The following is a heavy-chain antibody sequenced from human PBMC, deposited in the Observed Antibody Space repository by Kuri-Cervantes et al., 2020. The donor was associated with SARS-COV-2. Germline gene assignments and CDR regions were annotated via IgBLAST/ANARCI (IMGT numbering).Heavy chain of an antibody. CDR2: IWYDGSNK. D-gene: IGHD1-7*01. V-gene: IGHV3-33*01. CDR1: GFTFSSYG. J-gene: IGHJ6*02. Sequence: GESLKISCAASGFTFSSYGMHWVRQAPGKGLEWVAVIWYDGSNKYYVDSVKGRFTSSRDNSKNTLYLQMNSLRAEDTAVYYCAAELVAAYGMDVWGQGTTVTVSS. CDR3: AAELVAAYGMDV.